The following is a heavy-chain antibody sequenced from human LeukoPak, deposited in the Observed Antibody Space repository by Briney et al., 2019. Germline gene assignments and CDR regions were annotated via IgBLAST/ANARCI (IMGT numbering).Heavy chain of an antibody. J-gene: IGHJ3*02. CDR1: EFTFSSYN. CDR3: ARGQDYIWGTYRYHDAFDI. Sequence: PGGSLRLSCAASEFTFSSYNMNWVRQAPGKGLEWVSSISSSGTYIYYADSVKGRFTISRDNAKNSLYLQMNSLRAEDTAVFYCARGQDYIWGTYRYHDAFDIWGQGTMVTVSS. D-gene: IGHD3-16*02. CDR2: ISSSGTYI. V-gene: IGHV3-21*01.